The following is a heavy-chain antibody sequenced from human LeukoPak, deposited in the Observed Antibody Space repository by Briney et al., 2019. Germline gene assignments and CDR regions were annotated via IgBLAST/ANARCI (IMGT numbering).Heavy chain of an antibody. D-gene: IGHD1-26*01. Sequence: GGSLRLSCTGAGFTFATYTFNWVRQAPGKGLEWVASIGATQTYIYYADSVKGRFTVSRDNAKDTLYLHMNSLTAEDTAVYYCARGAKWAYYFDYWGQGTLVTVSS. V-gene: IGHV3-21*01. CDR3: ARGAKWAYYFDY. CDR2: IGATQTYI. J-gene: IGHJ4*02. CDR1: GFTFATYT.